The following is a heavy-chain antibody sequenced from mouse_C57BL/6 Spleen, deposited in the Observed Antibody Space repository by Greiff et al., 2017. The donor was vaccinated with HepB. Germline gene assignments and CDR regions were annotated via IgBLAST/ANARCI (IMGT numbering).Heavy chain of an antibody. Sequence: EVQLVESGPGLVKPSQSLSLTCSVTGYSITSGYYWNWIRRFPGNKLEWMGYISYDGSNNYNPSLKNRISITRDTSKNQFFLKLNSVTTEDTATYYCARQDDYDDYWGQGTTLTVSS. CDR2: ISYDGSN. J-gene: IGHJ2*01. V-gene: IGHV3-6*01. CDR3: ARQDDYDDY. CDR1: GYSITSGYY. D-gene: IGHD2-4*01.